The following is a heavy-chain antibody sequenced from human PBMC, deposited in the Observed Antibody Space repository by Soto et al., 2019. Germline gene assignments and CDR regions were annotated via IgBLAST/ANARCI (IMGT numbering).Heavy chain of an antibody. D-gene: IGHD3-10*01. Sequence: TLSLTCAVYCGSFSDYYWSWILQPPGKGLEWIGEINHRGSTNYNPSLKSRVTITADKSTSTAYMELSSLRSEDTAVYYCARAMVRSYYYGMDVWGQGTTVTVSS. CDR1: CGSFSDYY. V-gene: IGHV4-34*01. CDR3: ARAMVRSYYYGMDV. J-gene: IGHJ6*02. CDR2: INHRGST.